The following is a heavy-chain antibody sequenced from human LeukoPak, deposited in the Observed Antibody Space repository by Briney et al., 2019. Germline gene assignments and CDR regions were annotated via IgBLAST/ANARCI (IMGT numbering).Heavy chain of an antibody. CDR1: GFTFSSYG. CDR3: AKDPHYTVTTSYYFDC. Sequence: GGSLRLSCAASGFTFSSYGMHWVRQAPGKGLEWVAFIRYDGSNKYYADSVKGRFTISGDNSKNTLYLQMSSLRVEDTAVYYCAKDPHYTVTTSYYFDCWGQGTLVTVSS. J-gene: IGHJ4*02. V-gene: IGHV3-30*02. CDR2: IRYDGSNK. D-gene: IGHD4-17*01.